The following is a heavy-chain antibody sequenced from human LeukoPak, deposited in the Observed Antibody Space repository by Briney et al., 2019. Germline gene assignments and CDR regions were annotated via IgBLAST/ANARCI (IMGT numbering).Heavy chain of an antibody. J-gene: IGHJ4*02. V-gene: IGHV3-15*01. Sequence: KPGGSLRLSCAASGFTFSSYATSWVRQAPGKGLEWVGRIKSKTDGGTTDYAAPVKGRFTISRDDSKNTLYLQMNSLKTEDTAVYYCTTDWGSYYYGSGSSLDYWGQGTLVTVSS. CDR3: TTDWGSYYYGSGSSLDY. CDR2: IKSKTDGGTT. D-gene: IGHD3-10*01. CDR1: GFTFSSYA.